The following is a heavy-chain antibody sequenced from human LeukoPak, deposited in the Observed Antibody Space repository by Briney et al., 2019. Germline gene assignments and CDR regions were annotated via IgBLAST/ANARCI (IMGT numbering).Heavy chain of an antibody. CDR1: GYIFAGYY. CDR2: INPDNGDT. D-gene: IGHD3-22*01. CDR3: ARVVTYYFDSGDYRPFYHYMDV. J-gene: IGHJ6*03. V-gene: IGHV1-2*02. Sequence: ASVKVSCRASGYIFAGYYMHWVRQAPGQGLEWMGWINPDNGDTNYAQKFHGRVTMTRDTSISTAYMELSGLRSDDTAVYYCARVVTYYFDSGDYRPFYHYMDVWGKGTTVTVSS.